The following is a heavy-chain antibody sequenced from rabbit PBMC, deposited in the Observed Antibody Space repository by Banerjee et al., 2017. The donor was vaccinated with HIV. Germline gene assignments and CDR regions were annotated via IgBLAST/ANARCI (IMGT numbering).Heavy chain of an antibody. CDR1: GIDFSNNVL. J-gene: IGHJ4*01. CDR2: IYTGSSGRT. D-gene: IGHD3-1*01. CDR3: ARHVHFVGSDL. Sequence: QQQLEESGGGLVKPEGSLTLSCKASGIDFSNNVLCWVRQAPGKGLRWIGCIYTGSSGRTYYASWAKGRFTISKTSSTTVTLQMTSLTVADTATYFCARHVHFVGSDLWGPGTLVTVS. V-gene: IGHV1S45*01.